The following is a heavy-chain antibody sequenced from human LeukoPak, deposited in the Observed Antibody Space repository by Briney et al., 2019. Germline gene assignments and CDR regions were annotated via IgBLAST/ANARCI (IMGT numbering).Heavy chain of an antibody. Sequence: GESLTLSCAASGFTFIDYDMHWVRQVIGKGLEWVSAIGIRGDTLYSGSVKGRFTISRENAESSLYLQMNSLRAEDTAVYYCARGGIQVSGIDEFDYWGQGTLVTVSS. V-gene: IGHV3-13*01. J-gene: IGHJ4*02. CDR1: GFTFIDYD. D-gene: IGHD6-19*01. CDR3: ARGGIQVSGIDEFDY. CDR2: IGIRGDT.